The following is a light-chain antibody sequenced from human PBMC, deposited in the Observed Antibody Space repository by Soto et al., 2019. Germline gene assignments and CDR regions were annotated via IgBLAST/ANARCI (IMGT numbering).Light chain of an antibody. CDR2: GAS. CDR3: QQYNNWPRGT. J-gene: IGKJ1*01. CDR1: QSVSSN. V-gene: IGKV3-15*01. Sequence: EIVMTQSPATLSVSPGERATLSCRASQSVSSNLAWYQQKPGQAPRLLIYGASTRATGIPASFSGSGSGTDVTLTISSLQSDDVAVYYCQQYNNWPRGTFGQGTKVEIK.